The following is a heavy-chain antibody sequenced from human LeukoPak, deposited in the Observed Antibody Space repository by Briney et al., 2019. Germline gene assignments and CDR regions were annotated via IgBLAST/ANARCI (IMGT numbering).Heavy chain of an antibody. CDR2: IYYSGST. D-gene: IGHD6-13*01. Sequence: PSETLSLTCTVSGGSISSYYWSWIRQPPGKGLEWIGYIYYSGSTNYNPSLKSRVTISVDTSKNQFSLKLSSVTAADTAVYYCARSDGSSSQPPAIDYWGQGTPVTVSS. V-gene: IGHV4-59*01. CDR1: GGSISSYY. J-gene: IGHJ4*02. CDR3: ARSDGSSSQPPAIDY.